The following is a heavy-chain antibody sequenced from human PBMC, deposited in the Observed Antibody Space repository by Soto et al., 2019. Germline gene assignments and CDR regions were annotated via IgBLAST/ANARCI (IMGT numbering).Heavy chain of an antibody. D-gene: IGHD3-22*01. CDR1: GGSISSGGYY. J-gene: IGHJ4*02. CDR2: IYYSGST. V-gene: IGHV4-31*03. Sequence: TLSLTCTVSGGSISSGGYYWSWIRQHPGKGLEWIGYIYYSGSTYYNPSLKSRVTISVDTSKNQFSLKLSSVTAADTAVYYCARDVGYYDSSGYYDVPSAYFDYWGQGTLVTVSS. CDR3: ARDVGYYDSSGYYDVPSAYFDY.